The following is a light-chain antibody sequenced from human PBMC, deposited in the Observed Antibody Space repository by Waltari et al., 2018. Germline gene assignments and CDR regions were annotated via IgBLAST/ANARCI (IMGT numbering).Light chain of an antibody. V-gene: IGKV3-20*01. J-gene: IGKJ1*01. CDR2: DAS. CDR3: QKYGTLPAT. CDR1: QSVSRT. Sequence: EIVLTQSPGTLSLSPGERATLSCRASQSVSRTLAWYQQKPGQAPRLLTYDASTWATGIPDRVRGRGSGTDFSLTISRLEPEDFAVYYCQKYGTLPATFGQGTKVQIK.